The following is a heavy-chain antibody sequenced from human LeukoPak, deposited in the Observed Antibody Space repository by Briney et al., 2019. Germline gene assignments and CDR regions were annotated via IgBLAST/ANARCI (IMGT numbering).Heavy chain of an antibody. Sequence: SETLSLTCTVSGGSISSYYWSWIRQPPGKGLEWIGYIYYSGSTNYNPSLKSRVTISVDTSKNQFSLKLSSVTAADTAVYYCARATIFGVVTRDWYFDLWGRGTLVTVSS. V-gene: IGHV4-59*01. CDR2: IYYSGST. CDR1: GGSISSYY. D-gene: IGHD3-3*01. CDR3: ARATIFGVVTRDWYFDL. J-gene: IGHJ2*01.